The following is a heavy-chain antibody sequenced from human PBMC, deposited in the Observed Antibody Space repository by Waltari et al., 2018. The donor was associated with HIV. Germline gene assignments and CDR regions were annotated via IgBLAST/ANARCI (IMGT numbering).Heavy chain of an antibody. D-gene: IGHD2-21*01. CDR2: INHSGST. J-gene: IGHJ6*02. CDR3: ARDSRPYGMDV. CDR1: GGSFSGYY. V-gene: IGHV4-34*01. Sequence: QVQLQQWGTGLLKPSETLSLTSAVYGGSFSGYYWSWIRQPPGKGLEWIGEINHSGSTNYNPTLKSRVTRSVDTSKNQFSLKLSSVTAADTAVYYCARDSRPYGMDVWGQGTTVTVSS.